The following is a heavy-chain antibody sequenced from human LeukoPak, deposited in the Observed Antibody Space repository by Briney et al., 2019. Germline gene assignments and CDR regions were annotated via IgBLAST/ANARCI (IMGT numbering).Heavy chain of an antibody. J-gene: IGHJ6*02. CDR2: IYYSGST. V-gene: IGHV4-59*01. CDR1: GGSISSYY. CDR3: ARGTGYSSGWYSSQGGGYGMDV. D-gene: IGHD6-19*01. Sequence: SETLSLTCPVSGGSISSYYWSWIRQPPGKGLEWIGYIYYSGSTNYNPSLKSRVTISVDTSKNQFSLKLSSVTAADTAVYYCARGTGYSSGWYSSQGGGYGMDVWGQGTTVTVSS.